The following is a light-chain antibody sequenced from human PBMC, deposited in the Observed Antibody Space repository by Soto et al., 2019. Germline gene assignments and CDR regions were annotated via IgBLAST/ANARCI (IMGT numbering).Light chain of an antibody. Sequence: EIVMAQSPATLSVSPGERATLSCRASQSISNNLAWYQQKPGQAPRLIVYGASTRATGIPVRFSGSGSGTEFTLTISSLQSEDFAVYYCHQYSTWRRTFGPETKVDIK. CDR2: GAS. CDR1: QSISNN. J-gene: IGKJ3*01. CDR3: HQYSTWRRT. V-gene: IGKV3-15*01.